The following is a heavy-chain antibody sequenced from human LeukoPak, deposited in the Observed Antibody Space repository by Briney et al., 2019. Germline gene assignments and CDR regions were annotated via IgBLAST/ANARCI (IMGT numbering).Heavy chain of an antibody. CDR2: ISSNGGST. Sequence: GGSLRLSCVASGFTFSSYAMHWVRQAPGKGLEYVSAISSNGGSTYYANSVKGRFTISRDNSKNTLYLQMNSLRAEDTAVYYCARRAGAYSHPYDYWGQGTLVTVSS. V-gene: IGHV3-64*01. CDR3: ARRAGAYSHPYDY. D-gene: IGHD4/OR15-4a*01. CDR1: GFTFSSYA. J-gene: IGHJ4*02.